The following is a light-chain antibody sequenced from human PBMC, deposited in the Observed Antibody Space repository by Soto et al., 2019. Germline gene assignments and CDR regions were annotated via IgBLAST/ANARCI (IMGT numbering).Light chain of an antibody. CDR3: QHYHTSPPAWT. V-gene: IGKV3-20*01. J-gene: IGKJ1*01. CDR1: QSVSNNY. CDR2: GAS. Sequence: EIVLTQSPGTLSLSPGESATLSCRASQSVSNNYLAWYQQKPGQAPRLLIYGASSMATGSPDRFSGSGSGTDFTLTISRLEPQAFAVYYGQHYHTSPPAWTFGQGTKVE.